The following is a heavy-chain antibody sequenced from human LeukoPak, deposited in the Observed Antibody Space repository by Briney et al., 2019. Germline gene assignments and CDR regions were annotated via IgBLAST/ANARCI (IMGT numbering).Heavy chain of an antibody. CDR1: GFTFDDYA. Sequence: GGSLRLSCAASGFTFDDYAMHWVRQAPGKGLEWVSGISWNSGSIGYADSVKGRFTISRDNAKSSLYLQMNSLRAEDTALYYCAKGVRWELLTVFGYWGQGTLVTVSS. CDR2: ISWNSGSI. CDR3: AKGVRWELLTVFGY. D-gene: IGHD1-26*01. J-gene: IGHJ4*02. V-gene: IGHV3-9*01.